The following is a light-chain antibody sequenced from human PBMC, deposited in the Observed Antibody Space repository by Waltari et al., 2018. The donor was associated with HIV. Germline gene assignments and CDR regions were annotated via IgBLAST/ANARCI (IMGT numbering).Light chain of an antibody. J-gene: IGLJ2*01. CDR1: SSDVGGYNY. V-gene: IGLV2-23*02. CDR3: CSYAGSSTVV. CDR2: DVS. Sequence: QSALTQPASVPGSPGQSITISCTGTSSDVGGYNYVSWYQQHPGKAPKLMIYDVSKRPSGGSNRFSGSKSGNTASLTISGLQAEDEADYYCCSYAGSSTVVFGGGTKLTVL.